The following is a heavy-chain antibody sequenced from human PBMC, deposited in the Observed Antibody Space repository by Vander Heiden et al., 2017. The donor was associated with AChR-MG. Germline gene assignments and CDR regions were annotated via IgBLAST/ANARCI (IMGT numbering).Heavy chain of an antibody. V-gene: IGHV4-61*01. CDR1: GGSVSSGSYD. CDR2: IYYSGST. CDR3: ARTPLGPDAFDI. Sequence: QVQLQESGPGLVKPSGTLSLTCTVPGGSVSSGSYDGSWIRRPPGEGLEWIGYIYYSGSTNYNPSLKSRVTISVDTSKNQFSLKLSSVTAADTAVYYCARTPLGPDAFDIWGQGTMVTVSS. J-gene: IGHJ3*02.